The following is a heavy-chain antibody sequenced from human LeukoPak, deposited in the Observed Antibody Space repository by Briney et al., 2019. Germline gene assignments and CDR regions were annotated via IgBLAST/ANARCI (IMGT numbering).Heavy chain of an antibody. Sequence: SEILSLTCTVSGGSISSRSDYWGWIRQTPGKGLEWIGNLDSSGSTYYNPSLKSRVTISVGTSKNQFSLNLRSVTAADMAIYFCSRSHDYGGLYFYYYMDVWGKGTTVTVSS. J-gene: IGHJ6*03. CDR2: LDSSGST. V-gene: IGHV4-39*01. CDR1: GGSISSRSDY. D-gene: IGHD4-23*01. CDR3: SRSHDYGGLYFYYYMDV.